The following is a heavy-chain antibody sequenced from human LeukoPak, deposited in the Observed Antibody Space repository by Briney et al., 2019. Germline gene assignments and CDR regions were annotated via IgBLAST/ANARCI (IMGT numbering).Heavy chain of an antibody. CDR2: IYSGGST. Sequence: GGSLRLSCAASGFTVSSNYMSWVRQAPGKGLEWVSVIYSGGSTYYADSVKGRFTISRDNSKNTLYLQMNSLRAEDTAVYYCARQADPFPVEMATSYFDYWGQGTLVTVSS. CDR1: GFTVSSNY. J-gene: IGHJ4*02. CDR3: ARQADPFPVEMATSYFDY. V-gene: IGHV3-53*01. D-gene: IGHD5-24*01.